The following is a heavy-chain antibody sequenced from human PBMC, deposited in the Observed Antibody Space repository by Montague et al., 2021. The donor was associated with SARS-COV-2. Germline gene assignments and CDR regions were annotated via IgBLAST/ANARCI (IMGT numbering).Heavy chain of an antibody. V-gene: IGHV4-59*01. CDR2: IYNSGST. Sequence: SETLSLTCTVSGGSISRYSWTWIRQPPGKGLEWIGYIYNSGSTNXNPSLTSRVTISVDTSKNQFSLKLSSVAAADTAVYYCARVGRGSSWYEVAFDIWGQGTMATVSS. CDR3: ARVGRGSSWYEVAFDI. J-gene: IGHJ3*02. CDR1: GGSISRYS. D-gene: IGHD6-13*01.